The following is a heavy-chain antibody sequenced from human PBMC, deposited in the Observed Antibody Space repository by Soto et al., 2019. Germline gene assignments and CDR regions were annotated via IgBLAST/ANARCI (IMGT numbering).Heavy chain of an antibody. CDR3: ARLQIEVAGTN. Sequence: GASVKVSCKXSGYTFSDYYMHWVRQAPGQGLEWMGWINANSGGTTYAQKFQGRVTMTRDTSISTAYMELSRLSSDDTAIYYCARLQIEVAGTNWGQGTLVTVSS. J-gene: IGHJ4*02. D-gene: IGHD6-19*01. CDR1: GYTFSDYY. V-gene: IGHV1-2*02. CDR2: INANSGGT.